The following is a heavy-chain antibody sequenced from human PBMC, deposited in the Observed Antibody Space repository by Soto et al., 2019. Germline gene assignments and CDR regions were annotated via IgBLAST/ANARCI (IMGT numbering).Heavy chain of an antibody. CDR2: MNPNSGNT. J-gene: IGHJ5*02. CDR3: ARRRIAARGGFDP. CDR1: GYTVTSYD. D-gene: IGHD6-6*01. Sequence: QVQLVQSGAEVKKPGASVKVSCKASGYTVTSYDINWVRHATGHGLEWMGWMNPNSGNTGYALKIQGRNTMNRKTSISTAYMELNTLRSENTAVYYCARRRIAARGGFDPWGQGTLVTVSS. V-gene: IGHV1-8*01.